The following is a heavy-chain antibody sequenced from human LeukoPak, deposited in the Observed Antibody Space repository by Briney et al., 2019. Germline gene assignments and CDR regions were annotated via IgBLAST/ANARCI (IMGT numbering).Heavy chain of an antibody. CDR3: ARDLPSRYCSGGSCYYDY. D-gene: IGHD2-15*01. Sequence: ASVKVSCKASGYTFTSYGISWVRQAPGQGLEWMGWISAYNGNTNYAQKLQGRVTMTTDTSTSTAYMELRSLRSDDTAVYYCARDLPSRYCSGGSCYYDYWGQGTLVTVSS. CDR2: ISAYNGNT. CDR1: GYTFTSYG. V-gene: IGHV1-18*01. J-gene: IGHJ4*02.